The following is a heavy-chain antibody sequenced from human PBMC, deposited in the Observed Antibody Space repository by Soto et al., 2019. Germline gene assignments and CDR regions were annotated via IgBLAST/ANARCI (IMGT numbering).Heavy chain of an antibody. Sequence: GGSLRLSCAASGFTFNSYGMHWVRQGPGNGLEWVAFISYDSTKTYYADSVKGRFTISRDNSNSALYVQMNSLTGEDTAVYYCARTRSACSDFHYYSLDVWGQGTTVTASS. J-gene: IGHJ6*02. CDR3: ARTRSACSDFHYYSLDV. V-gene: IGHV3-30*03. CDR2: ISYDSTKT. CDR1: GFTFNSYG. D-gene: IGHD1-26*01.